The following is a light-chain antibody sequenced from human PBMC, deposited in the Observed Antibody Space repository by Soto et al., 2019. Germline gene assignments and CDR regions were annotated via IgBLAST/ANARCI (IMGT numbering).Light chain of an antibody. CDR1: QTISSW. Sequence: DIKTNKSPSTLSGSVGDRVTITCRASQTISSWLAWYQQKPGKAPKLLIYKASTLKSGVPSRFSGSGSGTEFTLTISSLQPDDFATYYCQHYNSYSEAFGQGTKVDIK. CDR2: KAS. CDR3: QHYNSYSEA. J-gene: IGKJ1*01. V-gene: IGKV1-5*03.